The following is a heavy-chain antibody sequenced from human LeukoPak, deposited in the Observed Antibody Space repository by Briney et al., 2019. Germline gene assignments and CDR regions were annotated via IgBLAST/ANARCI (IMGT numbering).Heavy chain of an antibody. J-gene: IGHJ4*02. CDR3: AKLLSNSGRFLY. D-gene: IGHD4-23*01. CDR2: IRNDGSNK. CDR1: GFTFSNYA. Sequence: GGSLRLSCAASGFTFSNYAMHWVRQAPGKGLEWVAFIRNDGSNKYYADSVKGRFTISRDNSKNTLYLQMNSLRAEDTAVYYCAKLLSNSGRFLYWGQGTLVTVSS. V-gene: IGHV3-30*02.